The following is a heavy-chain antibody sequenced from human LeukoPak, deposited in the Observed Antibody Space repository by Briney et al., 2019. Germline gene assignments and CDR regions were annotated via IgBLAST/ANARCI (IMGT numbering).Heavy chain of an antibody. CDR1: GGSISSYY. D-gene: IGHD4-17*01. CDR3: ARVRYGDCFDY. J-gene: IGHJ4*02. V-gene: IGHV4-59*01. CDR2: IYYSGST. Sequence: PSETLSLTCTVSGGSISSYYWSWIRQPPGKGLEWIGYIYYSGSTNYNPSLKSRVTISVDTSKNQFSLKLSSVTAADTAVYNCARVRYGDCFDYWGQGTLVTVSS.